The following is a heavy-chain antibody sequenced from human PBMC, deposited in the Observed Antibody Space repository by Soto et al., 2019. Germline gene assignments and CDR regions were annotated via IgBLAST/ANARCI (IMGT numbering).Heavy chain of an antibody. CDR2: IIPIFGTA. V-gene: IGHV1-69*13. J-gene: IGHJ4*02. CDR1: GGTFSSYA. Sequence: ASVKVSCKASGGTFSSYAISWVRQAPGQGLEWMGGIIPIFGTANYAQKFQGRVTITADESTSTAYMELSSLRSEDTAVYYCARGSLTDYYDSSGYYYHFDYWGQGTPVTVSS. D-gene: IGHD3-22*01. CDR3: ARGSLTDYYDSSGYYYHFDY.